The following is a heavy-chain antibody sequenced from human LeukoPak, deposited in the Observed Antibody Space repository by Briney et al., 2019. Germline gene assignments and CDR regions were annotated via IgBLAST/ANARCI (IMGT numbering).Heavy chain of an antibody. CDR2: INHSGST. CDR3: ARVRVPEATIKPLYFDY. V-gene: IGHV4-34*01. Sequence: KSSETLSLTCAVYGGSFSGYYWSWIRQPPGKGLEWIGEINHSGSTNYNPSLKSRVTISVDTSKNQFSLKLSSVTAADTAVYYCARVRVPEATIKPLYFDYWGQGTLVTVSS. CDR1: GGSFSGYY. D-gene: IGHD5-24*01. J-gene: IGHJ4*02.